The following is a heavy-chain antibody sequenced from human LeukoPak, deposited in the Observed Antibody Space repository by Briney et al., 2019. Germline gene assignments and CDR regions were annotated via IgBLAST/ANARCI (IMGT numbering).Heavy chain of an antibody. J-gene: IGHJ2*01. Sequence: GGSLRLSCAASEFSVGSNYMTWVRQAPGKGLEWVSLIYSGGSTYYADSVKGRFTISRDNSKNTLYLQMNSLRAEDTAVYYCARTSDTSGRLYWYFDLWGRGTLVTVSS. D-gene: IGHD3-22*01. CDR1: EFSVGSNY. CDR3: ARTSDTSGRLYWYFDL. CDR2: IYSGGST. V-gene: IGHV3-66*01.